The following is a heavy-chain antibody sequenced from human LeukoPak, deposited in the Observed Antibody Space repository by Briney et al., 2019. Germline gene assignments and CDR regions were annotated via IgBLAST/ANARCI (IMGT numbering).Heavy chain of an antibody. V-gene: IGHV3-30-3*01. CDR3: AREALDIVVVSGYYGMDV. D-gene: IGHD2-2*03. Sequence: PGGSLRLSCAASGFTFSSYAMHWVRQAPGKGLEWVAVISYDGSNKYYADSVKGRFTISRDNSKNTLYLQMNSLRAEDTAVYYCAREALDIVVVSGYYGMDVWGQGTTVTVSS. CDR2: ISYDGSNK. J-gene: IGHJ6*02. CDR1: GFTFSSYA.